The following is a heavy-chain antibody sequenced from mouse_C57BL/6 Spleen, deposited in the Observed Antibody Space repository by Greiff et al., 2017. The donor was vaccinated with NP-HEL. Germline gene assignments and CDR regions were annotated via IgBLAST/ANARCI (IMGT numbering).Heavy chain of an antibody. V-gene: IGHV1-80*01. D-gene: IGHD1-1*01. J-gene: IGHJ2*01. CDR2: IYPGDGDT. CDR1: GYAFSSYW. Sequence: VHLVESGAELVKPGASVKISCKASGYAFSSYWMNWVKQRPGKGLEWIGQIYPGDGDTNYNGKFKGKATLTADKSSSTAYMQLSSLTSEDSAVYFCARRGDYGSSPYYFDYWGQGTTLTVSS. CDR3: ARRGDYGSSPYYFDY.